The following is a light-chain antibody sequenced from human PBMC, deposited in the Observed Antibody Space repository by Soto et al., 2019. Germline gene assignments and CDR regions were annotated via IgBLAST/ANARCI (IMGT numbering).Light chain of an antibody. Sequence: DIQMTQSPSTLSASVGDRVTITCRASQSISSWLAWYQQKPGKAPKLLIYKASSLESGVPSRFSGSGSGTEFTLTISSLQPDDSATYSCQQYNNYSWTFGQGTKVEIK. CDR2: KAS. CDR3: QQYNNYSWT. V-gene: IGKV1-5*03. J-gene: IGKJ1*01. CDR1: QSISSW.